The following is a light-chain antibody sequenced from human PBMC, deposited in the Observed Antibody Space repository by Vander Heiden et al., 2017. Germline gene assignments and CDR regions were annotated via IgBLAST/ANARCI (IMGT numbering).Light chain of an antibody. CDR2: WAS. V-gene: IGKV4-1*01. J-gene: IGKJ5*01. Sequence: DIVMTQSRAPLAVSLGERATINCKSSQSVLYSSNNKNYLAWYQQKPGQPPKLLIYWASTRESGVPDRFSGSGSGTDFTLTISSLQAEDVAVYYCQQYYSTPITFGQGTRLEIK. CDR1: QSVLYSSNNKNY. CDR3: QQYYSTPIT.